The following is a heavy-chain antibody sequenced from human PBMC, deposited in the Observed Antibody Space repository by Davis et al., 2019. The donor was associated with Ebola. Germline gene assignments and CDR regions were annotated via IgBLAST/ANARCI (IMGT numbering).Heavy chain of an antibody. CDR1: GFSFRTYD. CDR3: VRPAFGSHYFDY. CDR2: IGTAGDT. J-gene: IGHJ4*02. V-gene: IGHV3-13*01. Sequence: GESLKISCAASGFSFRTYDMHWVRQVTGKTLEWVSAIGTAGDTYYPASVKGRFTISRENARNSLYLQMNSLRTEATAVYYSVRPAFGSHYFDYWSQGILVTVSS. D-gene: IGHD2-2*01.